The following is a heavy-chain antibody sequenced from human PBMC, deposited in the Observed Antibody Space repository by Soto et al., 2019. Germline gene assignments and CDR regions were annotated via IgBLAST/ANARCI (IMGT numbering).Heavy chain of an antibody. V-gene: IGHV4-59*08. CDR2: IYYSGST. CDR1: GDSISNYY. Sequence: QVQLQESGPGLVKPSETLSLTCTVSGDSISNYYWSWIRQPPGKGLEWIGYIYYSGSTNYNHSLKSRVTISVDTSKNQCSLKLSSVTAADTAVYYCARHLWVGSSWYLGAFDIWGQGTMVTVSS. D-gene: IGHD6-13*01. J-gene: IGHJ3*02. CDR3: ARHLWVGSSWYLGAFDI.